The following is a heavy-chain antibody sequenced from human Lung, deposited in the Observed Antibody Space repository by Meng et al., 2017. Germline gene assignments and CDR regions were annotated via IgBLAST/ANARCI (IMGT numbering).Heavy chain of an antibody. CDR1: EYTSPDSW. V-gene: IGHV1-2*06. J-gene: IGHJ4*02. Sequence: HGRPVQSCAEGKKLGPSVKVSGKAYEYTSPDSWQHWVRRAPGQGLEWRGLIVPKSGDTHYAQRFQGRVTMTWDTSISTAYMELSGLRSDDTAMYYCARDEDISAAGKLFGDYWGQGTLVTVSS. CDR3: ARDEDISAAGKLFGDY. D-gene: IGHD6-13*01. CDR2: IVPKSGDT.